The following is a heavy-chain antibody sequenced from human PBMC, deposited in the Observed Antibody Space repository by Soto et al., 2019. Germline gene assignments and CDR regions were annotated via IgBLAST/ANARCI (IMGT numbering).Heavy chain of an antibody. V-gene: IGHV3-53*01. CDR2: MYTGGRT. Sequence: VGSLRLSCVPSGFTVTGYQMNWFRQAPVKGLEWVSTMYTGGRTFYADSVRGRFTISRDETKNILYLQMDSLRVEDTAVYYCPRGGGGWDSWGQGSLVTVSS. CDR3: PRGGGGWDS. J-gene: IGHJ4*02. CDR1: GFTVTGYQ. D-gene: IGHD6-19*01.